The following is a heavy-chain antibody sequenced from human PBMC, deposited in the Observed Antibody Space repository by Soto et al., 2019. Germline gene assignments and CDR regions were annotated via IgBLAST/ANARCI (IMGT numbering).Heavy chain of an antibody. D-gene: IGHD1-1*01. V-gene: IGHV3-15*05. Sequence: GGSLRLSCAASGFTFSDAWMSWVRQAPGKGLEWVGLIKKKTDGGTTEYAAPVKGRFTISRDNAKNTLYLQMNILRVEDTAVYFCATAGNYRFDNWGLGTLVTVSS. J-gene: IGHJ4*02. CDR3: ATAGNYRFDN. CDR2: IKKKTDGGTT. CDR1: GFTFSDAW.